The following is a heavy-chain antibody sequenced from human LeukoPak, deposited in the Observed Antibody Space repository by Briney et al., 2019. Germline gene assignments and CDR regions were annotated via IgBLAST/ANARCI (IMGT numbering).Heavy chain of an antibody. CDR1: GYTFTGYY. CDR3: ASEYGSGSWNDRSYNWFDP. Sequence: VASVKVSCKASGYTFTGYYMHWVRQAPGQGLEWMGWINPNSGGTNYAQKFQGRVTMTRDTSISTAYMELSRLRSDDTAVYYCASEYGSGSWNDRSYNWFDPWGQGTLVTVSS. D-gene: IGHD3-10*01. J-gene: IGHJ5*02. CDR2: INPNSGGT. V-gene: IGHV1-2*02.